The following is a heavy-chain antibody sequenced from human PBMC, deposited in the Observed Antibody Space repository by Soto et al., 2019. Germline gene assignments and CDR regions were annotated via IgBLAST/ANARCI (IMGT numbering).Heavy chain of an antibody. D-gene: IGHD3-10*01. J-gene: IGHJ4*02. V-gene: IGHV4-38-2*01. CDR3: ARTLSGFTYGSRQFYFDY. CDR2: IYHGGST. CDR1: GYSISSGYY. Sequence: PSETLSLTCAVSGYSISSGYYWGWLRQPPGKGLEWIGSIYHGGSTSHNSSLKSRVSMSVDTSKNQFSLTLTSVTAADTAVYYCARTLSGFTYGSRQFYFDYWGQGTLVTVSS.